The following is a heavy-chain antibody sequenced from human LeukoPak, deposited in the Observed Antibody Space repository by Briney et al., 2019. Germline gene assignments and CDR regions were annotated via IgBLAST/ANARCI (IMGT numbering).Heavy chain of an antibody. J-gene: IGHJ2*01. CDR1: GYTFTSYG. Sequence: ASVKVSCKASGYTFTSYGISWVRQAPGQGLEWMGWISAYNGNTNYAQKLQGRVTMTTDTSTSTAYMELRSLRSDDTAVYYCARVVEGIIAVAGTTQKYWYFDLWGRGTLVTVSS. V-gene: IGHV1-18*01. CDR2: ISAYNGNT. CDR3: ARVVEGIIAVAGTTQKYWYFDL. D-gene: IGHD6-19*01.